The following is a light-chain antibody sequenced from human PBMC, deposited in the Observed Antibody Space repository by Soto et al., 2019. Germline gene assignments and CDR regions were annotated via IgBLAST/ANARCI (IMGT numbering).Light chain of an antibody. V-gene: IGKV3-20*01. CDR2: GAS. CDR3: QQYGSSPYT. Sequence: EIVLTQSPGTLSLSPGEGATLSCRASQSVSSSYLAWYQQKPGQAPRLFIYGASSRATGIPDRFSGSGSGTDFTLTISRLEPEDFAVYYCQQYGSSPYTFGQWTKLEI. J-gene: IGKJ2*01. CDR1: QSVSSSY.